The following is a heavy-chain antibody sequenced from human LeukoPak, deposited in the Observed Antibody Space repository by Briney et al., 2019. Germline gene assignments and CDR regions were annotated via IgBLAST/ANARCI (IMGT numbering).Heavy chain of an antibody. CDR2: INHSGST. CDR3: ARSGPRLDYGMDV. J-gene: IGHJ6*02. CDR1: GGSFSGYY. Sequence: SETLSLTCAVYGGSFSGYYWSWIRQPPGKGLEWIGEINHSGSTNYNPSLKSGVTISVDTSKNQFSLKLSSVTAADTAVYYCARSGPRLDYGMDVWGQGTTVTVSS. D-gene: IGHD6-19*01. V-gene: IGHV4-34*01.